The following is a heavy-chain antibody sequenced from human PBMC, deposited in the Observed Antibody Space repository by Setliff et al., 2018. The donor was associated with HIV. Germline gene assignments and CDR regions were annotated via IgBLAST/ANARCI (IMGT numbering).Heavy chain of an antibody. J-gene: IGHJ4*02. CDR2: VYPGDSVT. CDR1: GYSFTNYW. V-gene: IGHV5-51*01. CDR3: TRRRRAPGIEDLEAY. Sequence: GESLKISCKGSGYSFTNYWIGWVRQMPGKGLEWIGVVYPGDSVTRYGPSFQGQVSISADRSITTAYLQWYSLKASDTAMYYCTRRRRAPGIEDLEAYWGQGTLVTVSS. D-gene: IGHD1-26*01.